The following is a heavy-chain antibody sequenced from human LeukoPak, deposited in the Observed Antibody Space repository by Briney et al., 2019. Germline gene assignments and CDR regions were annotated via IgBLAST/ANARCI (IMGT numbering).Heavy chain of an antibody. D-gene: IGHD3-10*01. Sequence: GGSLRLSCAASGFTFSSYSMNWVRQAPGKGLEWVSFISSSISYIYYADSVKGRFTISRDNAKNSLYLQMNRLRAEDTSVYYCARGYYGSDYYYNMDVWGKGTTVTVSS. CDR3: ARGYYGSDYYYNMDV. CDR1: GFTFSSYS. V-gene: IGHV3-21*01. CDR2: ISSSISYI. J-gene: IGHJ6*04.